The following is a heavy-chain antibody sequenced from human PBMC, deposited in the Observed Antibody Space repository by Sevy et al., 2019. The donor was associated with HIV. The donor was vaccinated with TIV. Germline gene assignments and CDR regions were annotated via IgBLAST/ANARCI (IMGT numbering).Heavy chain of an antibody. CDR2: INHSGST. Sequence: SETLSLTCAVYGGSFSGYYWSWIRQPPGKGLEWIGEINHSGSTNYNPSLKSRVTISVDTSKNQFSLKLSSVTAADTAVYYCARGLGGSGRQYYYYYGMDVWGQGTTVTVSS. D-gene: IGHD3-10*01. CDR1: GGSFSGYY. CDR3: ARGLGGSGRQYYYYYGMDV. V-gene: IGHV4-34*01. J-gene: IGHJ6*02.